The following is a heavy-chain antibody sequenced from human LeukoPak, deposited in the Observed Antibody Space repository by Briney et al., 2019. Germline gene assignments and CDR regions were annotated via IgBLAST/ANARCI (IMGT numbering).Heavy chain of an antibody. Sequence: GESLKISCKASGYSFTTHWIGWVRQMPGKGLEWMGIIYPGDSDTRYSPSFQGQVTISADKSISTAYLQWSSLKASDTAMYYCARLLRYSSSSKNLGDYWGQGTLVTVSS. D-gene: IGHD6-6*01. CDR2: IYPGDSDT. V-gene: IGHV5-51*01. CDR1: GYSFTTHW. CDR3: ARLLRYSSSSKNLGDY. J-gene: IGHJ4*02.